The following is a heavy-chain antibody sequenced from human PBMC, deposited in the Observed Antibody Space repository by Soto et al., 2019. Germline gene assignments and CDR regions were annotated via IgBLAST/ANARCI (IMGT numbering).Heavy chain of an antibody. CDR1: GGSFSGYY. J-gene: IGHJ4*02. D-gene: IGHD3-3*01. V-gene: IGHV4-34*01. Sequence: TLSLTCAVYGGSFSGYYWSWIRQPPGKGLEWIGEINHSGSTNDNPSLKSRVTISVDTSKNQFSLKLSSVTAADTAVYYCARARDLIGVVIIPAAYFNYWGQGTLVTVSS. CDR3: ARARDLIGVVIIPAAYFNY. CDR2: INHSGST.